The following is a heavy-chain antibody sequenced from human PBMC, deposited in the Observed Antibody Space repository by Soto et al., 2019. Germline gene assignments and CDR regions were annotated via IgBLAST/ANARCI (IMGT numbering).Heavy chain of an antibody. CDR2: INHSGST. Sequence: PSETLSLTCAVYGGSSSGYYWSWIRQPPGQGLEWIGEINHSGSTNYNPSLKSRVTISGDTSKNQFSLKLSSVTAADTAVYYCARGGPVYCTNGVCYPRYYYYYYMEVWGKGTTVTGPS. V-gene: IGHV4-34*01. D-gene: IGHD2-8*01. CDR3: ARGGPVYCTNGVCYPRYYYYYYMEV. CDR1: GGSSSGYY. J-gene: IGHJ6*03.